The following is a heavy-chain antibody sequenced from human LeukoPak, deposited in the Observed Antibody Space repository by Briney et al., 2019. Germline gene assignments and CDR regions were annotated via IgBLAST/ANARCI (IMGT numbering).Heavy chain of an antibody. Sequence: GESLKISCKGFGDIFITYWIGWVRQMPGKGLEWMGIVYPGDSDTRYSPSFQGQVTISADKSITTAYLQWTSLKASDTAMYCCARGPNYGNFDYWGRGTLVTVSS. CDR1: GDIFITYW. D-gene: IGHD4/OR15-4a*01. J-gene: IGHJ4*02. V-gene: IGHV5-51*01. CDR3: ARGPNYGNFDY. CDR2: VYPGDSDT.